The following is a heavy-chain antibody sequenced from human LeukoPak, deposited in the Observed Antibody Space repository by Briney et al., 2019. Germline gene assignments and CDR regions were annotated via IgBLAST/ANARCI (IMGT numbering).Heavy chain of an antibody. CDR1: GFTFSSYS. CDR3: AKDRAGSLYYFDY. Sequence: GGSLRLSCAASGFTFSSYSMNWVRQAPGKGLEWVSSISSSSSYIYYADSVKGRFTISRDNAKNSLYLQMNSLRAEDTAVYYCAKDRAGSLYYFDYWGQGTLVTVSS. CDR2: ISSSSSYI. J-gene: IGHJ4*02. V-gene: IGHV3-21*01. D-gene: IGHD3-10*01.